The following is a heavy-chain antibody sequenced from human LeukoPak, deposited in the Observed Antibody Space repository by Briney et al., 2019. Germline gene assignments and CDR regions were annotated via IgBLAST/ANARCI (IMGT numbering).Heavy chain of an antibody. V-gene: IGHV4-39*01. D-gene: IGHD4-17*01. CDR3: ARRIYGDYGHYFDY. Sequence: PSETLSLTCTVSGGSISSSSYYWGWIRQPPGKGLEWIGSIYYSGSTYYNPSLKSRVTISVDTSKNQFSLKLSSVTAADTAVYYCARRIYGDYGHYFDYWGQGTLDTVSS. CDR1: GGSISSSSYY. CDR2: IYYSGST. J-gene: IGHJ4*02.